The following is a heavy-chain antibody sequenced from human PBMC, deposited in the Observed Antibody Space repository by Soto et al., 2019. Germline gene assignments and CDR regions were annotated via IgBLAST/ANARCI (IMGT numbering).Heavy chain of an antibody. CDR2: ILPMFDRP. D-gene: IGHD3-16*02. J-gene: IGHJ4*02. CDR1: GGTFNTYA. CDR3: TRSIGSGGVIGGFDY. V-gene: IGHV1-69*01. Sequence: QVQLVQSETEVKKPGSAVRVSCKASGGTFNTYAMNWVRQAPGQGLEWMGGILPMFDRPKYAQKFQGRVTITVDEPTTTGYMELSSLRSDDTDVYYCTRSIGSGGVIGGFDYWGQGTLVTVAS.